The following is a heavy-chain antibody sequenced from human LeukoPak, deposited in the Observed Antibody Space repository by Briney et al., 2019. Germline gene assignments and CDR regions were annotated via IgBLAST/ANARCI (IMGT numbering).Heavy chain of an antibody. CDR1: GFTFSSYS. D-gene: IGHD3-10*01. J-gene: IGHJ6*03. V-gene: IGHV3-21*04. CDR2: ISSSSSYI. Sequence: GGSLRLSCAASGFTFSSYSMNWVRQAPGKGLEWVSSISSSSSYIYYADSVKGRFTISRDNSKNTLYLQMNSLRAEDTAVYYCAKRSGSGRNPYYMDVWGKGTTVTISS. CDR3: AKRSGSGRNPYYMDV.